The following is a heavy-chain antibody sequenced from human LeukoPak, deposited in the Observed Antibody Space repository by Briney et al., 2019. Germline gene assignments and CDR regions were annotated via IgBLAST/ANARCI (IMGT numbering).Heavy chain of an antibody. CDR1: GYTFTSYD. CDR2: MNPNSGNT. D-gene: IGHD3-22*01. Sequence: GASVKGSCTASGYTFTSYDINWVRQATGQGLEWMGWMNPNSGNTGYAQKFQGRVTMTRNTSISTAYMELSSLRSEDTAVYYCARGSRGYSYYYYYGMDVWGQGTTVTVSS. J-gene: IGHJ6*02. CDR3: ARGSRGYSYYYYYGMDV. V-gene: IGHV1-8*01.